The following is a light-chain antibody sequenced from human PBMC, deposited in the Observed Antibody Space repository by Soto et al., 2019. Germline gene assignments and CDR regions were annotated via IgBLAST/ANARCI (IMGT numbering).Light chain of an antibody. CDR1: SSDVGGYNY. Sequence: QSVLTQPASVSGSPGQSIAISCTGTSSDVGGYNYVSWYQQHPGKTPNLMIYDVSNRHSGVSNRFSGSKSGNTASLTISGLQAEDEADYYCSSYTSSSTWVFGGGTQLTVL. CDR3: SSYTSSSTWV. CDR2: DVS. J-gene: IGLJ3*02. V-gene: IGLV2-14*01.